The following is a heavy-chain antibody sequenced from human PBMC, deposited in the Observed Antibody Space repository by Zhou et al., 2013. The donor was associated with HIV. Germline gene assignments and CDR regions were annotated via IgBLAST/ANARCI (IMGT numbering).Heavy chain of an antibody. V-gene: IGHV1-18*01. CDR3: ARALSARWGGGGFFYMDV. J-gene: IGHJ6*03. CDR2: ISSYRGHT. D-gene: IGHD6-25*01. Sequence: LVQSGPEVKKPGASVRLSCKASGYTLTGFGISWVRQAPGQGLEWVGWISSYRGHTNYAQKLQGRVSVTTDTATNTAYMELRNLRSDDTAVYFCARALSARWGGGGFFYMDVWGKGTTVTVS. CDR1: GYTLTGFG.